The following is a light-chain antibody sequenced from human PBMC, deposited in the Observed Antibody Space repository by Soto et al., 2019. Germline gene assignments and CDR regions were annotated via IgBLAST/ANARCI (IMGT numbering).Light chain of an antibody. J-gene: IGLJ3*02. CDR3: GTWDSSLTAGWV. V-gene: IGLV1-51*02. Sequence: QSVLTQPPSVSAAPGQKVTISCSGSSSNIGSNYVSWYQQLPGTAPKLPIYEDNKRPSGIPDRFSGSKSGTSATLGITGLQTGDEADYYCGTWDSSLTAGWVFGGGTKLTVL. CDR2: EDN. CDR1: SSNIGSNY.